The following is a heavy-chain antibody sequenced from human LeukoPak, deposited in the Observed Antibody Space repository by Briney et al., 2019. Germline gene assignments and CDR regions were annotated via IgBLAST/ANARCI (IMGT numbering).Heavy chain of an antibody. CDR3: ARVRSSGSYHDY. J-gene: IGHJ4*02. D-gene: IGHD1-26*01. CDR1: GYTFTGYY. CDR2: INPNSGGT. Sequence: ASVKVSCKASGYTFTGYYMHWVRQAPGQGLEWMGRINPNSGGTNYAQKFQGRVTMTRDTSISTAYMELSRLRSDDTAVYYCARVRSSGSYHDYWGQGTLVTASS. V-gene: IGHV1-2*06.